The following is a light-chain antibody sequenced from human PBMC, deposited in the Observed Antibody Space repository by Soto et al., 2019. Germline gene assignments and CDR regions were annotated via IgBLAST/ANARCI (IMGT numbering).Light chain of an antibody. CDR1: SSNVGINS. Sequence: QSVLTQPPSASGTPGQRVAIACSGSSSNVGINSVSWYQQFPGAAPKVLIYNTNQRPSGFPDRFSGSRSGTSASLAISGLQPEDEADYYCAAWDDSLNGPVFGGGTKLTVL. CDR2: NTN. CDR3: AAWDDSLNGPV. J-gene: IGLJ2*01. V-gene: IGLV1-44*01.